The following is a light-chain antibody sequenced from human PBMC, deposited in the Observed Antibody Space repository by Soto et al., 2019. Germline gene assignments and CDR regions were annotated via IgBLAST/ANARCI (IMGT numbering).Light chain of an antibody. CDR2: DNN. J-gene: IGLJ3*02. Sequence: QAVVTQPPSVSAAPGQKVTISCSGSSSNIGNNYVSWYQQLPGTAPKLLIYDNNKRPSGIPDRFSGSKSGTSATLGITGLQTGDEADYYCGTWDSSLSAWVFGRGTKLTVL. V-gene: IGLV1-51*01. CDR3: GTWDSSLSAWV. CDR1: SSNIGNNY.